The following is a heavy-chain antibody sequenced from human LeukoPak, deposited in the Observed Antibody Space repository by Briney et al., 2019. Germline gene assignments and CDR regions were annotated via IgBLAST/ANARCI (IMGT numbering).Heavy chain of an antibody. CDR1: GFTFSSYW. V-gene: IGHV3-7*01. Sequence: GGSLRLSCAASGFTFSSYWMSWVRQAPGKGLEWVANMKQDGSEKYYVDSVKGRFTISRDNAKNSLYLQMNSLRAEDTAVYYCARVSYYDSSGYYPAYYYYYYMDVWGKGTTVTVSS. D-gene: IGHD3-22*01. CDR2: MKQDGSEK. J-gene: IGHJ6*03. CDR3: ARVSYYDSSGYYPAYYYYYYMDV.